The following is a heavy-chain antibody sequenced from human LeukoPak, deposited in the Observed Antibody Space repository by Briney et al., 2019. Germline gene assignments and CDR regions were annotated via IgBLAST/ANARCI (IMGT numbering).Heavy chain of an antibody. CDR3: ARDRHSSGYYPHFDC. CDR2: ISYDGSYK. V-gene: IGHV3-30-3*01. CDR1: GFTFTSYA. D-gene: IGHD3-22*01. Sequence: PGGSLRLSCAASGFTFTSYAMHWVRQAPGKGLEWVAVISYDGSYKSSADSVKGRFTISRDNSKNTLYLQMNSLRAEDTALYYCARDRHSSGYYPHFDCWGQGTLVTVSS. J-gene: IGHJ4*02.